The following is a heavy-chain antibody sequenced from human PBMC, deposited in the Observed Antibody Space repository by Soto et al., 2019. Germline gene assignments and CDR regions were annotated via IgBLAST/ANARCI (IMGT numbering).Heavy chain of an antibody. CDR3: ATGGDWSKPFDS. V-gene: IGHV1-3*01. CDR1: GYTFTSYY. D-gene: IGHD2-21*02. J-gene: IGHJ4*02. CDR2: INAGNGDT. Sequence: ASVKVSCKASGYTFTSYYMHWVRQAPGQGLEWMGWINAGNGDTKYSQKLQGRVTIIRDTSASTAYMELSSLRYEDTSVYYCATGGDWSKPFDSWGQGTRVTVSS.